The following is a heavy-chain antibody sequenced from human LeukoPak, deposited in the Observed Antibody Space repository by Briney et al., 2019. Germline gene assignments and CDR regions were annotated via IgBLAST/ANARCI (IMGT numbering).Heavy chain of an antibody. CDR3: ARHGSVGGYSHGINVVDY. V-gene: IGHV4-34*01. Sequence: PSETLSLTCAVYGGSFSGYYWSWIRQPPGKGLEWIGEINHSGSTNYNPSLKSRVTISVDTSKNQFSLKLSSVTAADTAVYYCARHGSVGGYSHGINVVDYWGQGTLVTVSS. J-gene: IGHJ4*02. CDR2: INHSGST. D-gene: IGHD5-18*01. CDR1: GGSFSGYY.